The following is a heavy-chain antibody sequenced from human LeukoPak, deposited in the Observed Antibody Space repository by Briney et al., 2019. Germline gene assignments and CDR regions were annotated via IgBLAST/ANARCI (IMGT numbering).Heavy chain of an antibody. J-gene: IGHJ4*02. D-gene: IGHD3-10*01. CDR2: ISYDGSNK. Sequence: PGRTLRLSCAASGFTFSSSAMHWVRQAPGKGLEWVAVISYDGSNKYYADSVKGRFTISRDNSKNTLYLQMNSLRAEDTAVYYCARDGWYYYGSGSYLLGGDYWGQGTLVTVSS. CDR3: ARDGWYYYGSGSYLLGGDY. CDR1: GFTFSSSA. V-gene: IGHV3-30*04.